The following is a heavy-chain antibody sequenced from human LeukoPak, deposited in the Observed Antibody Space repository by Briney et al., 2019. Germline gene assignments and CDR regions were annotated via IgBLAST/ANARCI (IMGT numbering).Heavy chain of an antibody. CDR2: ISAYNGNT. CDR3: ARDTAMGQIIDY. CDR1: GYTFTSYY. D-gene: IGHD5-18*01. J-gene: IGHJ4*02. V-gene: IGHV1-18*04. Sequence: ASVKVSCKASGYTFTSYYMHWVRQAPGQGLEWMGWISAYNGNTNYAQKLQGRVTMTTDTSTSTAYMELRSLRSDDTAVYYCARDTAMGQIIDYWGQGTLVTVSS.